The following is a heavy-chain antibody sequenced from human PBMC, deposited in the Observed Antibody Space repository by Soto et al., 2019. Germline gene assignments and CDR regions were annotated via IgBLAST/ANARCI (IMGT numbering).Heavy chain of an antibody. V-gene: IGHV3-74*01. CDR3: ARVSHSTYDCWSGYYPVLDYYYGMDV. J-gene: IGHJ6*02. CDR1: EIPFSNYW. D-gene: IGHD3-3*01. Sequence: GESMSLSYAASEIPFSNYWMHWVRPAPGGGLVWVSRINSDGSSTSYADSVKGRFTISRDNAKNTLYLQMNSLRAEDTAVYYCARVSHSTYDCWSGYYPVLDYYYGMDVWGQGTTVTVS. CDR2: INSDGSST.